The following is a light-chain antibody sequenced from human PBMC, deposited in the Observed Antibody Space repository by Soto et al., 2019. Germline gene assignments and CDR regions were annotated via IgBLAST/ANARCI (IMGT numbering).Light chain of an antibody. CDR2: AAS. CDR3: QQSYSSPET. CDR1: QSIASY. Sequence: DIQMTQSPSSLSASAGDRVTITCRASQSIASYLNWYQHKPGKAPKLLIYAASTLQSGVPSRFSGSGSGTDFTLTISSLQPEDFATYYCQQSYSSPETFGQGTPVEI. J-gene: IGKJ1*01. V-gene: IGKV1-39*01.